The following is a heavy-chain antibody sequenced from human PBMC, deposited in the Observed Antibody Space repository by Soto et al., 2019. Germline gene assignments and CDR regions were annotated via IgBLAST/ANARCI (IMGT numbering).Heavy chain of an antibody. CDR2: IIPIFGTA. Sequence: SVKVSCKASGGTFSSYAISWVRQAPGQGLEWMGGIIPIFGTANYAQKFQGRVTITADESTSTAYMELSSLRSEDTAVYYCAREGSMVRGVINNGIRYYGMDVWGQGTTVTVSS. J-gene: IGHJ6*02. D-gene: IGHD3-10*01. V-gene: IGHV1-69*13. CDR1: GGTFSSYA. CDR3: AREGSMVRGVINNGIRYYGMDV.